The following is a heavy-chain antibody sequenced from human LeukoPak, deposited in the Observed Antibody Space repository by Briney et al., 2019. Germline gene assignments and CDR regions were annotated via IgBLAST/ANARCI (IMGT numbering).Heavy chain of an antibody. D-gene: IGHD1-26*01. CDR1: GFTVSSNY. CDR2: IYTGGST. CDR3: ARVSRMLGTSTLDN. V-gene: IGHV3-66*01. J-gene: IGHJ4*02. Sequence: GGSLRLSCAASGFTVSSNYMSWVRQAPGKGLERVSVIYTGGSTYFTDSVNGRFTISRDYSKNTLYLEMNSLRVEDTAVYYCARVSRMLGTSTLDNWGQGTLVTVSS.